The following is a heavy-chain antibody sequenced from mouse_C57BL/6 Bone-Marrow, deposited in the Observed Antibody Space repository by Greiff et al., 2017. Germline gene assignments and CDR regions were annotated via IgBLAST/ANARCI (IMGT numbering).Heavy chain of an antibody. D-gene: IGHD6-1*01. CDR1: GYTFTSYW. CDR3: ASGAATSDFDY. CDR2: IYPGSGST. J-gene: IGHJ2*01. V-gene: IGHV1-55*01. Sequence: QVQLQQPGAELVKPGASVKMSCKASGYTFTSYWIPWVKQRPGQGLEWIGDIYPGSGSTNYNAKFKSKATLAVDTSSSTAYMQLSSLTSEDSAVYYCASGAATSDFDYWGQGTTLTVSS.